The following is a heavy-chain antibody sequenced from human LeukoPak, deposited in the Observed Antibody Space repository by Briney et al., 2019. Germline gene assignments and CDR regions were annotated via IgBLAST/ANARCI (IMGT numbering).Heavy chain of an antibody. CDR1: GFTFTNAW. CDR3: TAPALGRRLYYYDY. CDR2: IKSKADGETI. Sequence: GGSLRLSCAASGFTFTNAWMNWVRQAPGKGLEWVGRIKSKADGETIDYAARVKGRFTFSRDDSENILFLQMNSLKTEDTAVYYCTAPALGRRLYYYDYWGQGALVTVSP. J-gene: IGHJ4*02. D-gene: IGHD3-10*01. V-gene: IGHV3-15*07.